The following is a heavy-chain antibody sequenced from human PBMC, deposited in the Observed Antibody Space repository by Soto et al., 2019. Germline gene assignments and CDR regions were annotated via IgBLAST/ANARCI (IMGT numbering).Heavy chain of an antibody. CDR3: ASFSIAATDPYGMDV. CDR1: GYTFTSYG. D-gene: IGHD6-13*01. Sequence: QVQLVQSGAEVKKPGASVKVSCKASGYTFTSYGISWVRQAPAQGLEWMGWISAYNGNTNYAQKLQGRVTMTTDTSASTANMELRSLRSDDTAVYYCASFSIAATDPYGMDVWGQGTTVTVSS. CDR2: ISAYNGNT. V-gene: IGHV1-18*01. J-gene: IGHJ6*02.